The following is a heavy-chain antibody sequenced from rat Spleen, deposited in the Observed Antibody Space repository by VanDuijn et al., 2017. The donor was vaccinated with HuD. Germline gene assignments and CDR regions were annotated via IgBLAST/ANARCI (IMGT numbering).Heavy chain of an antibody. V-gene: IGHV5-22*01. Sequence: EVQLVEYGGGVVRPGRSLKLSCAASGFTFSDTYMAWVRQAPKQGLEWVASISYEGSRTYYGESVKGRFTISRDNTKNTLYLQMDSLRSDDTATYYCATRDGGYPGWGQGTLVTVSS. CDR2: ISYEGSRT. CDR3: ATRDGGYPG. CDR1: GFTFSDTY. J-gene: IGHJ3*01. D-gene: IGHD1-11*01.